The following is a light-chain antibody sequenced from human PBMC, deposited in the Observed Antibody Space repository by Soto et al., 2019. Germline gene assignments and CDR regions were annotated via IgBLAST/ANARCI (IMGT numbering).Light chain of an antibody. V-gene: IGKV3D-15*01. CDR2: NAS. Sequence: ITMTQSPSTLSVSLGERATLSCRASQSVXSNLVCYEKKPGQAPRPLXANASNRARGSPARLSGSGSETDFTLTISSLDPYDSAGYYFQQYERGTWTFGQGTKVDIK. J-gene: IGKJ1*01. CDR3: QQYERGTWT. CDR1: QSVXSN.